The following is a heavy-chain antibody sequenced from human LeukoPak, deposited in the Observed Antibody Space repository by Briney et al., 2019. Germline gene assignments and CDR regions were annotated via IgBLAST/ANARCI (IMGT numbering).Heavy chain of an antibody. D-gene: IGHD3-16*01. CDR1: GYTFTTYA. J-gene: IGHJ5*02. CDR2: INPRGTAT. CDR3: ARDTSEGDYAWWFDP. Sequence: ASVKVSCKASGYTFTTYAMNWVRQAPGQGLEWMGLINPRGTATRYAESFQGRLTLTRDLSTSTDYMELSSLRSDDTAVYFCARDTSEGDYAWWFDPWGQGTLVTVAS. V-gene: IGHV1-46*01.